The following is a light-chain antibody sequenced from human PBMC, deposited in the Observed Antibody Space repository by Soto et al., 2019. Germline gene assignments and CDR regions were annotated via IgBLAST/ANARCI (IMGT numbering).Light chain of an antibody. CDR3: QQYDDWPQLT. Sequence: EIVMTQSPVTLSVSPGERATLSCRASQSVGTNLAWYQQKPGQAPGLLISGASTRATGIPDRFSGSGSGTEFTLTISSLQSEDFAIYYCQQYDDWPQLTFGXGTKXXX. CDR2: GAS. CDR1: QSVGTN. J-gene: IGKJ4*01. V-gene: IGKV3-15*01.